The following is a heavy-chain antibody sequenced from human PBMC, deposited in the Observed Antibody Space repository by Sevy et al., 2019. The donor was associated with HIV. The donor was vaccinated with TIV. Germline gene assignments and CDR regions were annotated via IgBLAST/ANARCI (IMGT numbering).Heavy chain of an antibody. Sequence: GGSLRLSCAASGFTFSVYWMSWVRQAPGKGLEWVATMKEDGSEKYYVHSVKGRFTISRDNAKNSLYLQMNSLRAEDTAVYYCVGEGVGGYSYSLDYWGQGTLVTVSS. CDR2: MKEDGSEK. V-gene: IGHV3-7*01. CDR3: VGEGVGGYSYSLDY. J-gene: IGHJ4*02. CDR1: GFTFSVYW. D-gene: IGHD5-18*01.